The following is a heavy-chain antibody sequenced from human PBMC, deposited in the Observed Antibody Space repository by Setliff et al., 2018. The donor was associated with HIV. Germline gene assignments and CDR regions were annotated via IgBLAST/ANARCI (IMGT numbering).Heavy chain of an antibody. J-gene: IGHJ4*02. CDR1: GYTFSNYH. Sequence: ASVKVSCKASGYTFSNYHVHWVRQAPGEGLEWMGMITPSGATRKYAQKFQGRVTMTWDTSTSTVSMDLSSLRSGDTAVYYCARATFYCRGGRCYSSFFDSWGQGTLVTVSS. V-gene: IGHV1-46*01. CDR2: ITPSGATR. CDR3: ARATFYCRGGRCYSSFFDS. D-gene: IGHD2-15*01.